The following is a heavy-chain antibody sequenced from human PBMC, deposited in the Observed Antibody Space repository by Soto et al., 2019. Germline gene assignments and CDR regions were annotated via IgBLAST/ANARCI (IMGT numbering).Heavy chain of an antibody. CDR2: INPNSGGT. CDR1: GYTFTGYY. CDR3: ARDSSEGPYYYSDLAV. V-gene: IGHV1-2*04. J-gene: IGHJ6*03. Sequence: ASVKVSCKASGYTFTGYYMHWVRQAPGQGLEWMGWINPNSGGTNYAQKFQGWVTMTRDTSISTAYMELNRLRSDDTAVYYCARDSSEGPYYYSDLAVWGKGTTVTVSS.